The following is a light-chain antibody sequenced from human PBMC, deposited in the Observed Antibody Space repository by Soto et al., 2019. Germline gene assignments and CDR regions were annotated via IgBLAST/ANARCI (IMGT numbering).Light chain of an antibody. CDR2: ENL. CDR3: GTWDNSLSGAV. CDR1: SSNLGDHS. J-gene: IGLJ2*01. Sequence: QSVLTQPPSVSAAPGQSVTISCSGSSSNLGDHSVSWYQQFPGTAPKLLIYENLKRPSGIPDRFSGSKSGTSATLGITGLQTGDEADYYCGTWDNSLSGAVFGGGTKLTVL. V-gene: IGLV1-51*02.